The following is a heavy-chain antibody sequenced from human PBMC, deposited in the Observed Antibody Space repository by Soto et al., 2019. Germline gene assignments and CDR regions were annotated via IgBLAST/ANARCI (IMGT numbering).Heavy chain of an antibody. CDR2: IYVTGAV. CDR1: GAALNSGNYY. J-gene: IGHJ5*02. D-gene: IGHD2-21*01. CDR3: ARLRIATNNYKWFDP. Sequence: SETLSLTCSVSGAALNSGNYYWSWIRQVPGKGLEWIGHIYVTGAVDYNPSLRDRITISQDTSERQFSLNLRLVTAADTAVYYCARLRIATNNYKWFDPWGQGTLVSAPQ. V-gene: IGHV4-31*03.